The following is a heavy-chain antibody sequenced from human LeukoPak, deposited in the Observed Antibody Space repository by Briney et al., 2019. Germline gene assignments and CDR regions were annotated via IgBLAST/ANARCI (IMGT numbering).Heavy chain of an antibody. Sequence: GGSQRLSCAASGFTISSYGMHWVRQAPGKGLEWVAVISYDGSNKYYADSVKGRFTISRDNSKNTLYLQMNSLRAEDTAVYYCAKANLRYFDWLDDYWGQGTLVTVSS. V-gene: IGHV3-30*18. CDR3: AKANLRYFDWLDDY. J-gene: IGHJ4*02. CDR2: ISYDGSNK. CDR1: GFTISSYG. D-gene: IGHD3-9*01.